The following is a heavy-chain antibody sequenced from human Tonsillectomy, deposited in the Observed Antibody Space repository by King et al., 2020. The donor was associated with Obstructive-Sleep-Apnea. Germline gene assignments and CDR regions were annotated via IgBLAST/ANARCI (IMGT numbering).Heavy chain of an antibody. J-gene: IGHJ6*02. CDR3: AKTISRFLDGRYYGIDL. D-gene: IGHD3-3*01. CDR1: GGTFSSYV. CDR2: IIPIFGIA. V-gene: IGHV1-69*17. Sequence: QLVQSGAEVKKPGSSVKVSCKASGGTFSSYVISWVRQAPGQGLEWMGGIIPIFGIANHAQKFQGRGTSTADKSTRTAYMELSSLRSEVTAVYYCAKTISRFLDGRYYGIDLWGQGTTVSVPS.